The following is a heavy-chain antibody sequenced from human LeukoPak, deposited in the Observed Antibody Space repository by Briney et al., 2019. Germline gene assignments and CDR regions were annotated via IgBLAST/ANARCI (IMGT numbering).Heavy chain of an antibody. D-gene: IGHD3-22*01. CDR1: GYTLTELS. J-gene: IGHJ4*02. V-gene: IGHV1-24*01. CDR2: FDPEDGET. CDR3: AFLDIYDGSGYYKGYFNY. Sequence: GVSVKVSCKVSGYTLTELSMLWVRQAPGKGLEWMGGFDPEDGETIYAQKFQGRVTMTEDTSTDTAYMELSTLRSEDTAVYYCAFLDIYDGSGYYKGYFNYWGQGTLVTVSS.